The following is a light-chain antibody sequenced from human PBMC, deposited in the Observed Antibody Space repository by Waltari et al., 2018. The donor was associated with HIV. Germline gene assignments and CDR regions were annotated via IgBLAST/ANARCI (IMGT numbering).Light chain of an antibody. V-gene: IGKV4-1*01. J-gene: IGKJ1*01. CDR3: QQYYTTPRT. CDR1: QSVLYSSNNKNY. Sequence: DIVMTQSPDSLAVSLGERATINCKSSQSVLYSSNNKNYLAWYQQKPGQLPKLLLYWASTRESGVPDRFSGSGSGTAFTLTISSLQAEDVAVYYCQQYYTTPRTFGQGTKVEIK. CDR2: WAS.